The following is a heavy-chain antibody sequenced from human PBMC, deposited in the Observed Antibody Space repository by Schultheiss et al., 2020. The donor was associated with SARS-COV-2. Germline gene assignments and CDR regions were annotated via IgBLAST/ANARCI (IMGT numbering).Heavy chain of an antibody. D-gene: IGHD1-1*01. CDR3: ANGRERYYYYMDV. CDR1: GFTFSSYA. J-gene: IGHJ6*03. Sequence: GGSLRLSCAASGFTFSSYAMSWVRQAPGKGLEWVSSISSTSTYIYYADSVKGRFTISRDNAKNSLYLQMNSLRAEDTAVYYCANGRERYYYYMDVWGQGTTVTVSS. CDR2: ISSTSTYI. V-gene: IGHV3-21*04.